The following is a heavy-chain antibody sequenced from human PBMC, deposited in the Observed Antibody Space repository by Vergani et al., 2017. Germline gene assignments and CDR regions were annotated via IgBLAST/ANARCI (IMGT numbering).Heavy chain of an antibody. CDR2: IYYSGST. D-gene: IGHD4-11*01. CDR1: GGSISSGDYY. CDR3: ARDREAGPTVNYLSSDYYYYMDV. Sequence: QVQLQESGPGLVKPSQTLSLTCTVSGGSISSGDYYWSWIRQPPGKGLEWIGYIYYSGSTYYNPSLKSRVTISVDTSKNQFSLKLSSVTAADTAVYYCARDREAGPTVNYLSSDYYYYMDVWGKGTTVTVSS. V-gene: IGHV4-30-4*08. J-gene: IGHJ6*03.